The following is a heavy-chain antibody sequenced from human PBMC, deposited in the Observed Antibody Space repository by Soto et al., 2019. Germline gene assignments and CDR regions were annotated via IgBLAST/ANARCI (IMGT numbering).Heavy chain of an antibody. J-gene: IGHJ4*02. D-gene: IGHD6-19*01. CDR1: GFTFSSYG. CDR2: ISGSGGST. CDR3: ARTTPGYSSGSGFDY. V-gene: IGHV3-23*01. Sequence: PGGSLRLSCAASGFTFSSYGMSWVRQAPGKGLEWVSSISGSGGSTYYADSVKGRFTISRDNSKNTLYLQMNSLRAEDTAVYYCARTTPGYSSGSGFDYWGQGTLVTVSS.